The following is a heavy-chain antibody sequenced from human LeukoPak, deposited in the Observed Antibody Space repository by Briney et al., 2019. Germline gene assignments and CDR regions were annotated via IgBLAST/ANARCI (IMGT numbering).Heavy chain of an antibody. CDR1: GFTFSSYG. V-gene: IGHV3-33*01. D-gene: IGHD3-10*01. J-gene: IGHJ4*02. CDR3: ARVHGSGSYKYFDY. Sequence: GRSLRLSCAASGFTFSSYGMHWVRQAPGKGLEWVAVIWYDGSNKYYADSVKGRFTMSRDNSKNTLYLQMNSLRAEDTAVYYCARVHGSGSYKYFDYWGQGTLVTVSS. CDR2: IWYDGSNK.